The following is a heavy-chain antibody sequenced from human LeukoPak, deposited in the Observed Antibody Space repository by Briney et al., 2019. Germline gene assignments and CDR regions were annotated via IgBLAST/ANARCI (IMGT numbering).Heavy chain of an antibody. V-gene: IGHV3-7*01. D-gene: IGHD3-16*01. Sequence: PGGSLRLSCAASGFTFSSYSMNWVRQAPGKGPEWVANIKQDGSEKYYVDSVKGRFTISRDNAKNSLYLQLNSLRAEDTAVFYCALWGGGGFDFWGQGTLVTVSS. CDR3: ALWGGGGFDF. CDR2: IKQDGSEK. CDR1: GFTFSSYS. J-gene: IGHJ4*02.